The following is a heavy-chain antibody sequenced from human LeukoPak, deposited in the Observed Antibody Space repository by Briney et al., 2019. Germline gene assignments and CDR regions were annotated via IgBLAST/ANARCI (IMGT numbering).Heavy chain of an antibody. Sequence: GGSLGLSCAASGFIFSSYSMNWVRQAPGKGLEWVSSISSSSSYIYYGDSVKGRFTISRDNAKNSLYLQMNSLRAEDTAVYYCASSSPYYYDSSGYYGNWFDPWGQGTLVTVSS. CDR3: ASSSPYYYDSSGYYGNWFDP. CDR1: GFIFSSYS. D-gene: IGHD3-22*01. CDR2: ISSSSSYI. J-gene: IGHJ5*02. V-gene: IGHV3-21*01.